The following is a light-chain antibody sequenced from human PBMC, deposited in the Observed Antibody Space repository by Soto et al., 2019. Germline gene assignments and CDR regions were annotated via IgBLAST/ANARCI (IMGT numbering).Light chain of an antibody. CDR2: GAS. Sequence: IEMTQSPATLSVSPGERATLSCRASQSVSSNLVWYQQKPGQAPRLLIYGASSRATGIPDRFSGSGSGTDFTLTISSLEPDDFAVYYCQQRTNWPGLSFGQGTRLEIK. V-gene: IGKV3-11*01. CDR1: QSVSSN. CDR3: QQRTNWPGLS. J-gene: IGKJ5*01.